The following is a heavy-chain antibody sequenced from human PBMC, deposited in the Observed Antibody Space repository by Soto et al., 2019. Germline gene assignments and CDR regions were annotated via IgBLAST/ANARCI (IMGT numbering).Heavy chain of an antibody. J-gene: IGHJ3*01. CDR3: AYGEWAS. CDR2: ISYDGSNK. Sequence: QVQLVESGGGVVQPGRSLRLSCAASGFTFSSYAMHWVRQAPGKGLEWVAVISYDGSNKYYADSVKGRFTISRDNSKKTLYLQMNSLRAEDTAVYYCAYGEWASWGQGTMVTVSS. D-gene: IGHD3-10*01. V-gene: IGHV3-30-3*01. CDR1: GFTFSSYA.